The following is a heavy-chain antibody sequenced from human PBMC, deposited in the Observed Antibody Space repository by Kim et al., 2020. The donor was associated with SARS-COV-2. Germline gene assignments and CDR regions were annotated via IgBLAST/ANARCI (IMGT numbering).Heavy chain of an antibody. CDR2: IIPIFGTA. D-gene: IGHD6-13*01. V-gene: IGHV1-69*13. Sequence: SVKVSCKASGGTFSSYAISWVRQAPGQGLEWMGGIIPIFGTANYAQKFQGRVTITAEESTRTAYMELSSLRSEDTAVYYCARGSSSWSKSSYWYFDLWGRGTLVTVSS. J-gene: IGHJ2*01. CDR1: GGTFSSYA. CDR3: ARGSSSWSKSSYWYFDL.